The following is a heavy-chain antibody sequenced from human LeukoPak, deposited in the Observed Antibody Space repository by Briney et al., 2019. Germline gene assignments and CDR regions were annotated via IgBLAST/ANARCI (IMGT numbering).Heavy chain of an antibody. V-gene: IGHV3-74*01. CDR3: ARDQGSFDY. J-gene: IGHJ4*02. CDR1: GFPFSTYW. CDR2: IHSDGIGT. Sequence: GGSLRLSCAGSGFPFSTYWVHWVRQAPGKGLVWVSRIHSDGIGTSYADSVRGRFTISRDNAKNTLYLQMNSLRAEDTAVYYCARDQGSFDYWGQGTLVTVSS.